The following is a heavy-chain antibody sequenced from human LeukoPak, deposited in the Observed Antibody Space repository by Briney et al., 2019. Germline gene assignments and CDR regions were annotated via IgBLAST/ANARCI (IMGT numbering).Heavy chain of an antibody. Sequence: QAGGSLRLSCVASGFSLSGYWMYWVRQAPGKGLTYISRNNGDGSTTNYADVVKGRFTMSRDNVKNTLYLQMNSLRVEDTAVYYCARDPRNVGLAPWGQGTLVTVSS. J-gene: IGHJ5*02. V-gene: IGHV3-74*01. CDR1: GFSLSGYW. CDR3: ARDPRNVGLAP. D-gene: IGHD2-15*01. CDR2: NNGDGSTT.